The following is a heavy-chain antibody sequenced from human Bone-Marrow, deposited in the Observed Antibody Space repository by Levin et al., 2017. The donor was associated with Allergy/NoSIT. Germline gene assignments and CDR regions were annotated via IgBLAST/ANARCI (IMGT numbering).Heavy chain of an antibody. J-gene: IGHJ6*03. CDR2: INAGNGNT. CDR1: GYTFTSYA. D-gene: IGHD4-17*01. CDR3: ARDHYFIGFYGDYVSAAYYYYMDV. Sequence: ASVKVSCKASGYTFTSYAMHWVRQAPGQRLEWMGWINAGNGNTKYSQKFQGRVTITRDTSASTAYMELSSLRSEDTAVYYCARDHYFIGFYGDYVSAAYYYYMDVWGKGTTVTVSS. V-gene: IGHV1-3*01.